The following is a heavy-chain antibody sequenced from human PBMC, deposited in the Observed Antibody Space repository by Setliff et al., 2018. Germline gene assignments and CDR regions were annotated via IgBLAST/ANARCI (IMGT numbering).Heavy chain of an antibody. CDR2: INTSGTT. Sequence: SETLSLTCTISGGSLNTHYWSWIRQPAGKELEWIGRINTSGTTRYNPSLRSRATLSVDESKNQISLKITSVTAADTALYSCAGTPARGTTWLSPFDYWGQGIQVTVSS. J-gene: IGHJ4*02. D-gene: IGHD3-9*01. V-gene: IGHV4-4*07. CDR3: AGTPARGTTWLSPFDY. CDR1: GGSLNTHY.